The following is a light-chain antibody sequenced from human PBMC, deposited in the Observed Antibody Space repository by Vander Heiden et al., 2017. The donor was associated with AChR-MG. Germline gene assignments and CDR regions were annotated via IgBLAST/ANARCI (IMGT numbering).Light chain of an antibody. V-gene: IGLV2-14*03. CDR3: SSYTSSSTLVV. Sequence: QSALTPPASVSGSPGQSITISCTGTSSDVGGYNYVSWYQQHPGKAPKLMIYDVSNRPSGVSNRCSGSKSGNTASLTISGLQAEDEADYYCSSYTSSSTLVVFGGGTKLTVL. J-gene: IGLJ2*01. CDR2: DVS. CDR1: SSDVGGYNY.